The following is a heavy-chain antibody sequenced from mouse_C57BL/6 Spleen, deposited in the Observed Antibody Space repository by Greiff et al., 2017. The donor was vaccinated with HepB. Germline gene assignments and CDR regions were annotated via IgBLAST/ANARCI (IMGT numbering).Heavy chain of an antibody. J-gene: IGHJ3*01. CDR2: IRNKANGYTT. V-gene: IGHV7-3*01. Sequence: EVKLVESGGGLVQPGGSLSLSCAASGFTFTDYYMSWVRQPPGKALEWLGFIRNKANGYTTEYSASVKGRFTISRDNSQSILYLQMNALRAEDSATYYCARSLSTRKAWFAYWGQGTLVTVSA. D-gene: IGHD2-1*01. CDR3: ARSLSTRKAWFAY. CDR1: GFTFTDYY.